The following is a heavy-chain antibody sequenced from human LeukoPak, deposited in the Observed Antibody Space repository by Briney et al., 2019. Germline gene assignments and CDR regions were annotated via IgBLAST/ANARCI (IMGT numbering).Heavy chain of an antibody. CDR1: GFTFSSYW. J-gene: IGHJ3*02. CDR3: ARGSGPPHDAFDI. D-gene: IGHD1-14*01. V-gene: IGHV3-66*01. CDR2: IYSGGST. Sequence: GGSLRLSCAASGFTFSSYWMSWVRQAPGKGLEWVSVIYSGGSTYYADSVKGRFTISRDNSKNTLYLQMNSLRVEDTAVYYCARGSGPPHDAFDIWGQGTMVTVSS.